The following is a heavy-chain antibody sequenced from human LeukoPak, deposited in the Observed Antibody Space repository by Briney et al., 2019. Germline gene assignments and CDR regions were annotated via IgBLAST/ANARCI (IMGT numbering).Heavy chain of an antibody. CDR2: INNDGSGT. Sequence: GGSLRLSCAASGFTFSSYWMHWVRQAPGKGLVWVSVINNDGSGTNYADSVKGRSTISRDNAKNTLYLQMTSLGAEDTAVYYCVRGGFGHAMDVWGQGTTVTVSS. CDR1: GFTFSSYW. J-gene: IGHJ6*02. V-gene: IGHV3-74*01. D-gene: IGHD3-10*01. CDR3: VRGGFGHAMDV.